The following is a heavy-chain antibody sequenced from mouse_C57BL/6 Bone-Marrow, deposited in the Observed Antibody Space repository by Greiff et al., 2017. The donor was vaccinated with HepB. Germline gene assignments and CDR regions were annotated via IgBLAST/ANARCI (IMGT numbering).Heavy chain of an antibody. Sequence: QVQLQQPGAELVKPGASVKLSCKASGYTFTSYWMQWVKQRPGQGLEWIGEIDPSDSYTNYNQKVKGKATLTVDTSSSTAYMQLSSLTSEDSAVYYCARCYYSNPYYFDYWGQGTTLTVSS. CDR2: IDPSDSYT. D-gene: IGHD2-5*01. CDR1: GYTFTSYW. V-gene: IGHV1-50*01. CDR3: ARCYYSNPYYFDY. J-gene: IGHJ2*01.